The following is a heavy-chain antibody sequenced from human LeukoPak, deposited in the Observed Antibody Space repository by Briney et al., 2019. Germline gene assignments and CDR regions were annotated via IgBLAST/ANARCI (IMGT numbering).Heavy chain of an antibody. Sequence: GGSLRLSCAASGLTVSSNYMTWVRQAPGKGLEWVSAIYSGGSTYYADSVKGRFTISRDKSKNTLYLQMNSLRGEDTAVYYCVGGYSYGYGDYWGQGTLVTVSS. V-gene: IGHV3-53*01. CDR1: GLTVSSNY. D-gene: IGHD5-18*01. J-gene: IGHJ4*02. CDR3: VGGYSYGYGDY. CDR2: IYSGGST.